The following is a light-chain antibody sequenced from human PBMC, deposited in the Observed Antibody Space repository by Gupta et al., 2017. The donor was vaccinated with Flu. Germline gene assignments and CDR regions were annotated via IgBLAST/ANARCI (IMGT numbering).Light chain of an antibody. Sequence: ERAPSSCRASQGVSSILAYYQQTPGPAPRLLYYGASTRATGIPARFSGSGSGTEFPLTISRLQAEDFAFYCCQQYNNWLTFGGGTKVEIK. CDR3: QQYNNWLT. CDR1: QGVSSI. CDR2: GAS. J-gene: IGKJ4*01. V-gene: IGKV3-15*01.